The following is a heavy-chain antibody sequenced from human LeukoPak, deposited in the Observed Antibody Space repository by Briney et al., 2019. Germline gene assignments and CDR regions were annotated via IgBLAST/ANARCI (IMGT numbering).Heavy chain of an antibody. CDR1: GGSFSGYY. J-gene: IGHJ4*02. Sequence: PSETLSLTCAVYGGSFSGYYWNWIRQPPGKGLEWIGEINHFGSTNYNPSLKSQVTISGDTSKNQFSLKLSSVTAADTAVYYCARDGEGYFDYWGQGTLVTVSS. CDR2: INHFGST. V-gene: IGHV4-34*01. CDR3: ARDGEGYFDY.